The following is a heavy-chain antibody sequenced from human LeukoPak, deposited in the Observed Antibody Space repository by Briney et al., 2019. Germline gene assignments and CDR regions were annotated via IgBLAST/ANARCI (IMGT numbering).Heavy chain of an antibody. D-gene: IGHD6-13*01. Sequence: GASVNVSCKASGGTFSSYAISWVRQAPGQGLEWMGRIIPILGIANYAQKFQGRVTITADKSTSTAYMELSSLRSEDTAVYYCASPSDAPSTGYSSSWYDYWGQGTLVTVSS. V-gene: IGHV1-69*04. CDR1: GGTFSSYA. CDR2: IIPILGIA. J-gene: IGHJ4*02. CDR3: ASPSDAPSTGYSSSWYDY.